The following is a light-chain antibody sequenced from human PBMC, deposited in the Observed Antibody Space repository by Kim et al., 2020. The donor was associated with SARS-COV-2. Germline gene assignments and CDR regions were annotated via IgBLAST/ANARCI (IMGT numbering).Light chain of an antibody. J-gene: IGKJ1*01. CDR1: QGISNY. Sequence: DIQMTQSPSSLSASVGDRVTITCRESQGISNYLAWYQQKPGKAPKLLIYAASALQSGVPSRFSGSGSGTDFTLTINSLQPEDVATYYCQKYSGAPWTFGQGTKVDIK. CDR2: AAS. V-gene: IGKV1-27*01. CDR3: QKYSGAPWT.